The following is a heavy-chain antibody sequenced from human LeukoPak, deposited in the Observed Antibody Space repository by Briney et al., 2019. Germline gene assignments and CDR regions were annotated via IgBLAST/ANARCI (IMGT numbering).Heavy chain of an antibody. J-gene: IGHJ4*02. CDR1: GGSISSYY. V-gene: IGHV4-59*08. CDR2: IYYTGST. CDR3: ARRRYSSGYFYFDS. D-gene: IGHD6-19*01. Sequence: PSETLSLTCTVSGGSISSYYWSWIRQPPGKGLEWIGYIYYTGSTDYSPSLKSRVAISVDTSKNQFSLKLNSVTAADTAVYYCARRRYSSGYFYFDSWGQGTLVTVSS.